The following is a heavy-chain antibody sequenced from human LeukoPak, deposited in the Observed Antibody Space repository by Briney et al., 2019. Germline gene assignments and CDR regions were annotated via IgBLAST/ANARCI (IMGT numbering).Heavy chain of an antibody. J-gene: IGHJ4*02. D-gene: IGHD3-10*01. CDR3: AKRVVRGGECFDY. V-gene: IGHV3-23*01. Sequence: GGSLRLSCAASGFTFSSYAMSWVRQAPGKGLEWVPTISGSGGGTYYADSVKGRFTISRDNSKNTLYLQMNSLRAEDTAVYYCAKRVVRGGECFDYWGQGTLVTVSS. CDR1: GFTFSSYA. CDR2: ISGSGGGT.